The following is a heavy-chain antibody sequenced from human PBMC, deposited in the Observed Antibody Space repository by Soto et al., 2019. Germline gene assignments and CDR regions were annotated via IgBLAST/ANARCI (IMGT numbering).Heavy chain of an antibody. J-gene: IGHJ6*02. Sequence: SETLSLTCAVSGGSIISCGYSWSWIRQPPGKGLEWIGYIYHSGSTYYNPSLKSRVTISVDRSKNQFSLKLSSVTAADTAVYYCARAPLKGSGWSILYYYYGMDVWGQGTTVTVSS. V-gene: IGHV4-30-2*01. CDR3: ARAPLKGSGWSILYYYYGMDV. CDR1: GGSIISCGYS. D-gene: IGHD6-19*01. CDR2: IYHSGST.